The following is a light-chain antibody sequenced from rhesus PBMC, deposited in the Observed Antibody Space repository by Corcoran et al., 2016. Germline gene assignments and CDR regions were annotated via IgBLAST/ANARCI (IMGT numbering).Light chain of an antibody. CDR3: QHHNSYPFT. CDR2: AAT. Sequence: DIQMTQSPSSLSASVGDRVTITCQASPGNSSWLAWSQQKPGKAPKLLIYAATSLQSGVPSRVSGRGARTDFTLTIRSLQPEDFATYYCQHHNSYPFTFGPETKLDIK. V-gene: IGKV1-33*02. CDR1: PGNSSW. J-gene: IGKJ3*01.